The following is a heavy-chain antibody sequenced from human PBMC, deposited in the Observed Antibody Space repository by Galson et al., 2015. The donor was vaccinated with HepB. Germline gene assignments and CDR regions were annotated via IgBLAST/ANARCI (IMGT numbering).Heavy chain of an antibody. CDR2: INHSGST. Sequence: LSLTCAVYGGSFSGYYWSWIRQPPGKGLEWIGEINHSGSTNYNPSLKSRVTISVDTSKNQFSLKLSSVTAADTAVYYCARTDYGDYQNYFDYWGQGTLVTVSS. J-gene: IGHJ4*02. CDR3: ARTDYGDYQNYFDY. D-gene: IGHD4-17*01. V-gene: IGHV4-34*01. CDR1: GGSFSGYY.